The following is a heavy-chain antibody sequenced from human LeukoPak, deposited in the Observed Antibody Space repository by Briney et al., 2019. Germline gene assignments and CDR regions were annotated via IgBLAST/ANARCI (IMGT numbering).Heavy chain of an antibody. V-gene: IGHV4-4*09. CDR1: GGSISSYY. CDR2: IYTSGST. CDR3: ARQGPPGVGWGSGYYYYYYYYMDV. J-gene: IGHJ6*03. Sequence: SETLPLTCTVSGGSISSYYWSWIRQPPGKGLEWIGYIYTSGSTNYNPSLKSRVTISVDTSKNQFSLKLSSVTAADTAVYYCARQGPPGVGWGSGYYYYYYYYMDVWGKGTTVTVSS. D-gene: IGHD3-22*01.